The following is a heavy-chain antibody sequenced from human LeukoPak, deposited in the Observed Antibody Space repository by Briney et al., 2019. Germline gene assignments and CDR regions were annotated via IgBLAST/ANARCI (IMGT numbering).Heavy chain of an antibody. D-gene: IGHD6-13*01. CDR3: AKGGGWIGAGTELVY. V-gene: IGHV3-23*01. CDR1: GFTFSSYA. J-gene: IGHJ4*02. Sequence: GGSLRLSCIASGFTFSSYAIGWVRQAPGKGLEWVSAISGSGGSTYYADSVKGRFTISRDNSKNTLYLQMNSLRAEDTAVYYCAKGGGWIGAGTELVYWGQGTLVTVSS. CDR2: ISGSGGST.